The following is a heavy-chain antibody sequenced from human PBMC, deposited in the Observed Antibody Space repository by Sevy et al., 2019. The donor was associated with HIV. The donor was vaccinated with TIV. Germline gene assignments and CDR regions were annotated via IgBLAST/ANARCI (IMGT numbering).Heavy chain of an antibody. CDR3: ARETRWLQFFAFDI. D-gene: IGHD5-12*01. CDR1: GFTFSSYA. J-gene: IGHJ3*02. CDR2: ISYDGSNK. Sequence: GESLKISCAASGFTFSSYAMHWVHQAPGKGLEWVAVISYDGSNKYYADSVKGRFTISRDNSKNTLYLQMNSLRAEDTAVYYCARETRWLQFFAFDIWGQGTMVTVSS. V-gene: IGHV3-30-3*01.